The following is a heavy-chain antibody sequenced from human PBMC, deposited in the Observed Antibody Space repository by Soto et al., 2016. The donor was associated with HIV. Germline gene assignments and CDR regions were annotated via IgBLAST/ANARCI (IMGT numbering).Heavy chain of an antibody. CDR3: ATDAGYSSGWGFDY. J-gene: IGHJ4*02. D-gene: IGHD6-19*01. V-gene: IGHV3-66*01. Sequence: EVQPVESGGGLVQPGGSLRLSCAAAKFTVSSNYMTWVRQAPGKGLEWVSLIYSGGRTYYADSVRGRFTISRDSSKNTLYLQMNSLRAEDTAVYYCATDAGYSSGWGFDYWGQGTLVSVSS. CDR1: KFTVSSNY. CDR2: IYSGGRT.